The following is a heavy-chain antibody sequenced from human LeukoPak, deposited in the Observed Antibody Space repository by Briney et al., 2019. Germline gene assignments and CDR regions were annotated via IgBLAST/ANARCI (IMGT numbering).Heavy chain of an antibody. V-gene: IGHV3-48*04. J-gene: IGHJ5*02. D-gene: IGHD5-24*01. Sequence: GGSLRLSCAASGFTFSSYSMNWVRQAPGKGLEWLSYISSSSSIIYYADSVKGRFTISRDNAQTSLYLQMNSLRAEDTAVYYCARASDPWLQLTWGQGTLVTVSS. CDR3: ARASDPWLQLT. CDR1: GFTFSSYS. CDR2: ISSSSSII.